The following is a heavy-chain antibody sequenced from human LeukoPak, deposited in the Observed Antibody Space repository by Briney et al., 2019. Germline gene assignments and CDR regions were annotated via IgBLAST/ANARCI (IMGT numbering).Heavy chain of an antibody. CDR2: IYYSGST. CDR3: ARGRYDYVWGSYRPTNIDY. V-gene: IGHV4-59*12. Sequence: PSETLSLTCTVPGGSISSYYWSWIRQPPGKGLEWIGYIYYSGSTNYNPSLKSRVTISVDTSKNQFSLKLSSVTAADTAVYYCARGRYDYVWGSYRPTNIDYWGQGTLVTVSS. J-gene: IGHJ4*02. D-gene: IGHD3-16*02. CDR1: GGSISSYY.